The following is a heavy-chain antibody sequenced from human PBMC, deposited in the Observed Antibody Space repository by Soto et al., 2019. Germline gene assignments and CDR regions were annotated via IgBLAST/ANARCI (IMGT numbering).Heavy chain of an antibody. J-gene: IGHJ4*02. Sequence: QVQLVQSGAEVKKPGSSVKVSCKASGGTFSSYTISWVRQAPGQGLEWMGRIIPILGIANDAQKFQGRVTITADKSTSTAYMELSSLRSEDTAVYYCARELGYCSSTSCPGFYFDYWGQGTLVTVSS. D-gene: IGHD2-2*01. CDR3: ARELGYCSSTSCPGFYFDY. CDR1: GGTFSSYT. CDR2: IIPILGIA. V-gene: IGHV1-69*08.